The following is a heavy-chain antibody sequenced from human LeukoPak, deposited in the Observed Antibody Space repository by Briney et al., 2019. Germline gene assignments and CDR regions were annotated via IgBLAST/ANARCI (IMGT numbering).Heavy chain of an antibody. CDR2: IWYDGSNE. D-gene: IGHD5-18*01. Sequence: PGWSLRLSCAASGFTFSSYGMHWVRQAPGKGLEWVAVIWYDGSNEYYADSVKGRFTISRDNSKNTLYLQMNSLRAEDTSVYYCARGGGYSYGYVVYWGQGTLVTVSS. CDR1: GFTFSSYG. V-gene: IGHV3-33*01. CDR3: ARGGGYSYGYVVY. J-gene: IGHJ4*02.